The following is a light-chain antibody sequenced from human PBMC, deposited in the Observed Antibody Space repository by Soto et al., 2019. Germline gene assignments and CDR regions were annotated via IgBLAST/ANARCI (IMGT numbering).Light chain of an antibody. CDR1: QSISSW. CDR3: QRDRT. J-gene: IGKJ1*01. V-gene: IGKV1-5*03. Sequence: DIQMTQSPSTLSASVGDRVTITCRASQSISSWLAWYQQKPGKAPKLLIYKASSLESGVPSRFSGSGSGTEFTLTISSLQPDDFATYYCQRDRTFGQGTKVDIK. CDR2: KAS.